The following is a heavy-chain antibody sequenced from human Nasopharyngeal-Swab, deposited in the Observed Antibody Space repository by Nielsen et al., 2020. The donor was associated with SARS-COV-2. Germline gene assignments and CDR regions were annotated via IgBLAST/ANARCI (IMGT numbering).Heavy chain of an antibody. CDR2: INPNSGGT. D-gene: IGHD6-19*01. J-gene: IGHJ6*02. V-gene: IGHV1-2*04. CDR3: ARDGIAVAGTDYYGMDV. Sequence: ASVKVSCKASGYTFTGYYMHWVRQAPGQGLEWMGWINPNSGGTNYAQKFQGWVTMTRDTSISTAYMELSRLRPDDTAVYYCARDGIAVAGTDYYGMDVWGQGTTVTVSS. CDR1: GYTFTGYY.